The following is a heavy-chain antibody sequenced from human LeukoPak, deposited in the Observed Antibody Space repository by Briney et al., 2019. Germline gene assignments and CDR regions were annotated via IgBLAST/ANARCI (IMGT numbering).Heavy chain of an antibody. Sequence: ASVKVSCKASGYTFTSYGISWVRQAPGQGLEWLGCISAYNGNTNYAQKLQGRVIINTDTSTKTAYIELRSLRSDDTAVYYCARDTSVAAPDYWGQGTLVTVSS. D-gene: IGHD6-13*01. J-gene: IGHJ4*02. CDR1: GYTFTSYG. CDR2: ISAYNGNT. CDR3: ARDTSVAAPDY. V-gene: IGHV1-18*01.